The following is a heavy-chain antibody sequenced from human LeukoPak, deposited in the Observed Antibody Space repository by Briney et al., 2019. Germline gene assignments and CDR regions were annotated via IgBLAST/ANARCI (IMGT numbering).Heavy chain of an antibody. J-gene: IGHJ5*02. CDR2: INHRGST. CDR3: ARDESAGTENWFDP. CDR1: GGSFSNYY. V-gene: IGHV4-34*01. Sequence: SETLSLTCAVYGGSFSNYYWTWIRQPPGKGLEWIGEINHRGSTNYNPSLKSRVSISVDTSKNQFSLKLSSVTAADTAVYYCARDESAGTENWFDPWGQGTLVTVSS. D-gene: IGHD6-13*01.